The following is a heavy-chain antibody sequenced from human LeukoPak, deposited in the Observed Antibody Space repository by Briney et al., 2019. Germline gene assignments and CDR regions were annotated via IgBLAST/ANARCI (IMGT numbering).Heavy chain of an antibody. CDR2: INPNSGGT. CDR3: ARGLDIVVVPAAPPGY. V-gene: IGHV1-2*02. J-gene: IGHJ4*02. Sequence: ASVNVSCKASGYTFTGYYMHWVRQAPGQGLEWMGWINPNSGGTNYAQKFQGRVTMTRDTSISTAYMELSGLRSDDTAVYYCARGLDIVVVPAAPPGYWGQGTLVTVSS. CDR1: GYTFTGYY. D-gene: IGHD2-2*03.